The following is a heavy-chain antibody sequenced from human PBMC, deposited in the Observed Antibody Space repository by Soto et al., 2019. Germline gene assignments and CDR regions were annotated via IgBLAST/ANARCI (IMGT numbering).Heavy chain of an antibody. Sequence: EAQLVESGGGLVQPGGSLTLSCAASGFTFSDYSIFWVRQAPGKGLEWVSYISSASRAIYYADSVKGRFTVSRDNAENTLYLQMSSLTDADTAVYFCARSSYYDGSGRLIVYYNMDVW. CDR2: ISSASRAI. CDR3: ARSSYYDGSGRLIVYYNMDV. J-gene: IGHJ6*01. V-gene: IGHV3-48*02. CDR1: GFTFSDYS. D-gene: IGHD3-10*01.